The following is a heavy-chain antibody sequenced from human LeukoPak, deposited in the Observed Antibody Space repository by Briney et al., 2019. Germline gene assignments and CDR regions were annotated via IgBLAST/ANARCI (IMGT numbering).Heavy chain of an antibody. V-gene: IGHV4-39*01. CDR3: ARRKVAAEIDY. J-gene: IGHJ4*02. Sequence: SETLSLTCTVSGGSITDTSYFWGWIRQPPGQGLEWIESIYYRGNTYYSPSLKSRVTLFVDTSKNQYSLKLSSVTAADTAIYYCARRKVAAEIDYWGQGTLVTVSS. CDR1: GGSITDTSYF. CDR2: IYYRGNT. D-gene: IGHD6-13*01.